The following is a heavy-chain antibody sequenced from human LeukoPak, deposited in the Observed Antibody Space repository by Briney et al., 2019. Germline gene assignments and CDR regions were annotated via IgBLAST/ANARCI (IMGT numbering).Heavy chain of an antibody. D-gene: IGHD6-6*01. CDR1: GGSIKSNDYY. J-gene: IGHJ5*02. V-gene: IGHV4-39*07. CDR3: TRRQYSSSPFDP. Sequence: SETLSLTCTVSGGSIKSNDYYWGWVRQPPGKGLEWIGTIYYSGNTYYNPSLKSRVTISVDTSKNYFSLKLSSVTAADTAVYYCTRRQYSSSPFDPWGQGTLVTVSS. CDR2: IYYSGNT.